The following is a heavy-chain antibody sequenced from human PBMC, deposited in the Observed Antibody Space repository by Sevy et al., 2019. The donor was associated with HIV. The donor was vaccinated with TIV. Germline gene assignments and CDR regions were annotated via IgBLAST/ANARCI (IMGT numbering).Heavy chain of an antibody. CDR1: GFPLRKYS. D-gene: IGHD6-19*01. V-gene: IGHV3-21*01. Sequence: GGSLRLSCAASGFPLRKYSMNWVRQAPGKGLEWVSLISRNSTYIYYSDSVKGRFTISRDNAENSLFLQMNSLRAEDTAVYYCVRDRSGLSWGQGTLVTVSS. J-gene: IGHJ4*02. CDR3: VRDRSGLS. CDR2: ISRNSTYI.